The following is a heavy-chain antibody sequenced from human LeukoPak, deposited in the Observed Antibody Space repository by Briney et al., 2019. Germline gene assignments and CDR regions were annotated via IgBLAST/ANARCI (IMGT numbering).Heavy chain of an antibody. Sequence: SVKVSCKAYGGAFSSYAISWVRQAPGQGLEWMGGIIPIFGTANYAQKFQGRVTITADKSTSTAYMELSSLRSEDTAVYYCASGSYGSGSYYTRWFDPWGQGTLVTVSS. CDR1: GGAFSSYA. D-gene: IGHD3-10*01. CDR3: ASGSYGSGSYYTRWFDP. V-gene: IGHV1-69*06. CDR2: IIPIFGTA. J-gene: IGHJ5*02.